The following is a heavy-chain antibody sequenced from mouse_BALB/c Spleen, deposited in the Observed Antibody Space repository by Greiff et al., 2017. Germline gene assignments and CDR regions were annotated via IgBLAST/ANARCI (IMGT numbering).Heavy chain of an antibody. J-gene: IGHJ4*01. CDR1: GFTFSSFG. V-gene: IGHV5-17*02. Sequence: EVKLVESGGGLVQPGGSRKLSCAASGFTFSSFGMHWVRQAPEKGLEWVAYISSGSSTIYYADTVKGRFTISRDNPKNTLFLQMNILRSEDTAMYYCARGEREPGFYAMDDWGQGTSVTVSS. CDR3: ARGEREPGFYAMDD. CDR2: ISSGSSTI.